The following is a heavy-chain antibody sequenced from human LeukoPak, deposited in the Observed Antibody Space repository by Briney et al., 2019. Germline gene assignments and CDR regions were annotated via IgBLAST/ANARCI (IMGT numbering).Heavy chain of an antibody. CDR2: IYHSGST. CDR3: ARDLLNRYCSSTSCPGWFDP. D-gene: IGHD2-2*01. V-gene: IGHV4-38-2*02. Sequence: SETLSLTCAVSGYSISSGYYWGWIRQPPGKGLEWIGSIYHSGSTYYNPSLKSRATISVDTSKNQFSLKLSSVTAADTAVYYCARDLLNRYCSSTSCPGWFDPWGQGTLVTVSS. J-gene: IGHJ5*02. CDR1: GYSISSGYY.